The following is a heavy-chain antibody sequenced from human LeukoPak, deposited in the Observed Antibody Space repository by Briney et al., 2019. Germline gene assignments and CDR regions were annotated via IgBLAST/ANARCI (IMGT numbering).Heavy chain of an antibody. D-gene: IGHD3-16*01. CDR2: ISSNGGST. CDR1: GFTFSSYA. J-gene: IGHJ4*02. Sequence: GGSLRLSCAASGFTFSSYAMHWVRQAPGKGLEYVSAISSNGGSTYYANSVKGRFAISRDNSKNTLFLHMNSLRAEDTAVYYCAGIPTPPYGPFDYWGQGTLVTVPS. CDR3: AGIPTPPYGPFDY. V-gene: IGHV3-64*01.